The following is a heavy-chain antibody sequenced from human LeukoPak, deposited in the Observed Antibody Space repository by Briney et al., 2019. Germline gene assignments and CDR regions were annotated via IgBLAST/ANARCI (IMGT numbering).Heavy chain of an antibody. D-gene: IGHD2-2*01. CDR1: CGSIISYY. V-gene: IGHV4-4*07. J-gene: IGHJ4*02. CDR2: IYTSGST. CDR3: AREEYQLLSFDY. Sequence: PSETLSLTCTISCGSIISYYWSWIRQPAGKGLEWIGRIYTSGSTNYNPSLKSRVTMSVDTSKNQFSLKLSSVTAADTAVYYCAREEYQLLSFDYWGQGTLVTVSS.